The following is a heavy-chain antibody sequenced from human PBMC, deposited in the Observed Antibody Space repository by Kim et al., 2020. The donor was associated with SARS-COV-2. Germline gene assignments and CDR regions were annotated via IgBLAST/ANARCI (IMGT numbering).Heavy chain of an antibody. Sequence: SETLSLTCTVSGGSISSSSYYWGWIRQPPGKGLEWIGSIYYSGSTYYNPSLKSRVTISVDTSKNQFSLTLSSVTAADTGVYYCARHGDTLTGYWGYYGMDVWGQGTTVTVSS. V-gene: IGHV4-39*01. CDR2: IYYSGST. CDR3: ARHGDTLTGYWGYYGMDV. D-gene: IGHD3-9*01. J-gene: IGHJ6*02. CDR1: GGSISSSSYY.